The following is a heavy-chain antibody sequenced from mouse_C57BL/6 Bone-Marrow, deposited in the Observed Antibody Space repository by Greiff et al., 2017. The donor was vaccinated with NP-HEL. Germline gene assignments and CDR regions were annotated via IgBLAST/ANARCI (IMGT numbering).Heavy chain of an antibody. CDR2: IDPENGDT. CDR3: TTWYDYDDYFDY. D-gene: IGHD2-4*01. J-gene: IGHJ2*01. Sequence: EVQLQQSGAELVRPGASAKLSCKASGFTIKDDYMHWGKQRPEQGLEWIGWIDPENGDTEYASKFQGKATITADTSSNTAYLQLSSLTSEDTAVYYCTTWYDYDDYFDYWGQGTTLTVSS. CDR1: GFTIKDDY. V-gene: IGHV14-4*01.